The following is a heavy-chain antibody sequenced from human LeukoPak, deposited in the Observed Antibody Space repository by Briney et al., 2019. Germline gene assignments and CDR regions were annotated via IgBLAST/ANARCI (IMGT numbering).Heavy chain of an antibody. CDR1: GFTVSSNY. V-gene: IGHV3-53*01. Sequence: PGGSLRLSCAASGFTVSSNYMSWVRQAPGKGLEWVSVIYSGGSTYYADSVKGRFTISRDNSKNTLYLQMNSLRAEDTAAYYCARATVAPPFPDYWGQGTLVTVSS. D-gene: IGHD4-23*01. CDR2: IYSGGST. CDR3: ARATVAPPFPDY. J-gene: IGHJ4*02.